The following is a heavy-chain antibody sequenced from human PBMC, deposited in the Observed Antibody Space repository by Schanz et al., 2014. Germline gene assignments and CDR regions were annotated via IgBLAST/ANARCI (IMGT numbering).Heavy chain of an antibody. Sequence: QVQLVQSGAEVKKPGASATVSCKASGYSFTDYAIHWVRQAPGQGLEWMGWISAYNGHTTYAQKFQGRVTMTTDTSTSTAYMELRNVRYDDTAMYYCARGIPYCSSTSCSGLDAYDVWGQGTLVTVSS. V-gene: IGHV1-18*01. CDR1: GYSFTDYA. CDR3: ARGIPYCSSTSCSGLDAYDV. J-gene: IGHJ3*01. CDR2: ISAYNGHT. D-gene: IGHD2-2*01.